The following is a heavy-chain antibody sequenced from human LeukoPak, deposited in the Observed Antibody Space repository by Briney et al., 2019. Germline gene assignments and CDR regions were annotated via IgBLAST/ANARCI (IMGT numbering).Heavy chain of an antibody. CDR1: GYSISSDYY. D-gene: IGHD3-10*01. CDR3: ARGRGWFDP. J-gene: IGHJ5*02. Sequence: SETLSLTCAVSGYSISSDYYWGWIRQPSGKGLEWIGSIYQSVGTYYNPSLKSRVTISVDTSKNQFSLKLSSVTAADTAVYYCARGRGWFDPWGQGTLVTVSS. CDR2: IYQSVGT. V-gene: IGHV4-38-2*01.